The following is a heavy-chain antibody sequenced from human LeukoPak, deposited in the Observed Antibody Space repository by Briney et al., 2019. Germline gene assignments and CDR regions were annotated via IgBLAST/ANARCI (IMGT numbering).Heavy chain of an antibody. CDR2: ISGIGGST. CDR1: GFTCSSYA. D-gene: IGHD2-2*01. J-gene: IGHJ5*02. V-gene: IGHV3-23*01. CDR3: AKDLVVVPVP. Sequence: PGGSLRLSCAASGFTCSSYARSWVRQAPGPWLEWVSAISGIGGSTYYADSVKGRFTISRDNSKNTLYLQMNSLRAEDTAVYYCAKDLVVVPVPWGQGTPVTVSS.